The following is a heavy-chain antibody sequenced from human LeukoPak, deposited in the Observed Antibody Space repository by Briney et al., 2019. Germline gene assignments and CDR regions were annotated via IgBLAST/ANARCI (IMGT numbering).Heavy chain of an antibody. J-gene: IGHJ3*01. D-gene: IGHD3-16*01. Sequence: PGGSLRLSCEASGFTFTNYAMTCVRQTPGKGMEWLSYISNSGNTAIYADSVKGRFSVSRDNSNNVVFLQMSNLRADDSAVYYCAKRLTLGVFDVWGQGTVVTVSS. CDR3: AKRLTLGVFDV. CDR1: GFTFTNYA. V-gene: IGHV3-23*01. CDR2: ISNSGNTA.